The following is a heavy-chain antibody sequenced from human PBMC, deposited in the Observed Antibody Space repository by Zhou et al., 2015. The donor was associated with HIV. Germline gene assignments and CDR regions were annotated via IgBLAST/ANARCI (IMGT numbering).Heavy chain of an antibody. V-gene: IGHV1-69*06. J-gene: IGHJ4*02. CDR2: ITPILATT. CDR3: ARRSDISDYFDY. D-gene: IGHD3-3*02. Sequence: QVQLLQSGAEVKKPGSSVKVSCKASGGTFSNYAISWVRQAPGQGLEWMGGITPILATTNYAQKFQGRVTITADRSTSTAYMELRSLTFEDTALYYCARRSDISDYFDYWGQGTLVTVSS. CDR1: GGTFSNYA.